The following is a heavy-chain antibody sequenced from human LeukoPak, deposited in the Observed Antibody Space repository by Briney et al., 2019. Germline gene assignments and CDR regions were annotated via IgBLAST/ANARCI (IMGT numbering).Heavy chain of an antibody. CDR2: TKKEGSAY. V-gene: IGHV3-7*04. CDR1: GFTFRIYW. D-gene: IGHD3-3*01. J-gene: IGHJ4*02. CDR3: ARGMKDSSRITIFGVAPTGY. Sequence: GGSLRLSCAAYGFTFRIYWMRWVRQAPGKGLEWVANTKKEGSAYNKMNRVKDPLTISRDNPKNSLYVQLNSLRAEDTAVYYCARGMKDSSRITIFGVAPTGYWGQGTLVTVSS.